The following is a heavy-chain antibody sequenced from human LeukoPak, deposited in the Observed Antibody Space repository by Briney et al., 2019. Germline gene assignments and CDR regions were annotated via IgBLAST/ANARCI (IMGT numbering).Heavy chain of an antibody. J-gene: IGHJ2*01. CDR2: IYYSGST. Sequence: SETLSLTCTVSGGSISSGGYYWSWIRQHPGKGLEWIGYIYYSGSTYYNPSLKSRVTISVDTSKNQFSLKLSSVTAADTAVYYCARRLRYLPYWYFDLWGRGTLVTVSS. CDR3: ARRLRYLPYWYFDL. V-gene: IGHV4-31*03. D-gene: IGHD4-17*01. CDR1: GGSISSGGYY.